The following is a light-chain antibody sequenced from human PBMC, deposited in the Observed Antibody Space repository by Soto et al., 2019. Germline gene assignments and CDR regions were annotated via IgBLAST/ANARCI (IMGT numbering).Light chain of an antibody. CDR3: ISYTSRSTLDYV. V-gene: IGLV2-14*01. Sequence: QSVLTQPASVSGSPGQSITISCTGTSSDVGAYNYVSWYQQHPVKAPKLMIYEVSKRPSGVSNRVSGFKSGNTASLTISGLQAEDEADYYCISYTSRSTLDYVFGSGTKLTVL. CDR2: EVS. CDR1: SSDVGAYNY. J-gene: IGLJ1*01.